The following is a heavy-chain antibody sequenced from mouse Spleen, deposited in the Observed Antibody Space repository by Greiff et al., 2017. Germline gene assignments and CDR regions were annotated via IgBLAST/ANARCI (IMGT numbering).Heavy chain of an antibody. Sequence: EVQGVESGGDLVKPGGSLKLSCAASGFTFSSYGMSWVRQTPDKRLEWVATISSGGSYTYYPDSVKGRFTISRDNAKNTLYLQMSSLKSEDTAMYYCARHGDYDYGFDYWGQGTTLTVSS. J-gene: IGHJ2*01. CDR2: ISSGGSYT. CDR1: GFTFSSYG. CDR3: ARHGDYDYGFDY. D-gene: IGHD2-4*01. V-gene: IGHV5-6*01.